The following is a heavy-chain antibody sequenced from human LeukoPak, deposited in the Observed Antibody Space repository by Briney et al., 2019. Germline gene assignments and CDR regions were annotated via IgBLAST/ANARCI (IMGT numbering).Heavy chain of an antibody. CDR2: ISVTGDTV. CDR3: VRDSGYCLENNCHHSDY. J-gene: IGHJ4*02. V-gene: IGHV3-48*03. D-gene: IGHD2-15*01. Sequence: GGFLRLSCAASGFSFSSYEMNWVRQAPGKGLEWVSYISVTGDTVHYADSVKGRVTISRDNAKNSLYLHLNSLRGEDTAVYFCVRDSGYCLENNCHHSDYWGQGALVTVSS. CDR1: GFSFSSYE.